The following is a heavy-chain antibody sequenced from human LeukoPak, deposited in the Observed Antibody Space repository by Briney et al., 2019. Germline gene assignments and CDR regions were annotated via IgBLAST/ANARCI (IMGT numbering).Heavy chain of an antibody. CDR3: ARASSSWTFYYYYMDV. CDR1: GGSISSYY. J-gene: IGHJ6*03. Sequence: SETLSLTCTVSGGSISSYYWSWIRQPARKGLEWIGRIYTSGSTNYNPSLKSRVTMSVDTSKNQFPLKLSSVTAADTAVYYCARASSSWTFYYYYMDVWGKGTTVTVSS. CDR2: IYTSGST. V-gene: IGHV4-4*07. D-gene: IGHD6-13*01.